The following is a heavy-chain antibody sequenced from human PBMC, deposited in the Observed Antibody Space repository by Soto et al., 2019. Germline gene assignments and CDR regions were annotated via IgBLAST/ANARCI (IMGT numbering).Heavy chain of an antibody. Sequence: VESPKISCNASRSTCTNYWISWVRQIPVKVLEWMGRIYPIDSNTNDNPSFQGHVTISVDKSVSTAYLQWTSLKASDTAMYYCARGRKGSCVAGNCYLFDSWGQGALVTVSS. D-gene: IGHD2-15*01. V-gene: IGHV5-10-1*01. CDR1: RSTCTNYW. CDR2: IYPIDSNT. J-gene: IGHJ4*02. CDR3: ARGRKGSCVAGNCYLFDS.